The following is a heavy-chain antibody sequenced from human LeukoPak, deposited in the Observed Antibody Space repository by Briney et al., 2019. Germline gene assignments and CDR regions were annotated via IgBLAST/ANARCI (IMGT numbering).Heavy chain of an antibody. CDR1: RFSFKTYA. V-gene: IGHV3-23*01. Sequence: GGSLRLSCVASRFSFKTYAMSWVRQAPGKGLEWISGISATGGSTYSADSVKGRFTISRDNSGNILYLQMNRLRAEDTAVYFCAQEVGYCAGATCFFTYWGQGTLVTVSS. CDR2: ISATGGST. J-gene: IGHJ1*01. CDR3: AQEVGYCAGATCFFTY. D-gene: IGHD2-8*02.